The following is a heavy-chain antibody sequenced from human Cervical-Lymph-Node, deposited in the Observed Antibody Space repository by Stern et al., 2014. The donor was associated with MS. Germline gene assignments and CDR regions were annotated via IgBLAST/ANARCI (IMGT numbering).Heavy chain of an antibody. V-gene: IGHV1-46*03. D-gene: IGHD6-19*01. CDR3: ARDKGSGWPGTYYFDY. CDR2: INPSGGST. J-gene: IGHJ4*02. Sequence: VQLLQSGAEVKKPGASVKVSCKASGYTFTSYYMHWVRQAPGQGLEWMGIINPSGGSTSYAQKFQGRVTMTRDTSTSTVYMELSSLRSEDTAVYYCARDKGSGWPGTYYFDYWGQGTLVTVSS. CDR1: GYTFTSYY.